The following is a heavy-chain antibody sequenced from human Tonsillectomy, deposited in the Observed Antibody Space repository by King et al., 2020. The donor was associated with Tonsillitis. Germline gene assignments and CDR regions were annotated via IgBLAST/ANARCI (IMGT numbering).Heavy chain of an antibody. V-gene: IGHV3-23*04. CDR1: GFTFSSYA. CDR2: ISGSGGST. Sequence: VQLVESGGGLIQPGGSLRLSCAASGFTFSSYAMSWVRQAPGKGLEWVSGISGSGGSTYYADSVKGRFAISRDNSKNTLYLQMNSLRVEDTAVYYCAKDRDFWSPHGMDVWGQGTTVTVSS. CDR3: AKDRDFWSPHGMDV. J-gene: IGHJ6*02. D-gene: IGHD3-3*01.